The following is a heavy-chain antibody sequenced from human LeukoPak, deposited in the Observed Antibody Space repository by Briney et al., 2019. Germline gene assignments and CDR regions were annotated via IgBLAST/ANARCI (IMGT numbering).Heavy chain of an antibody. V-gene: IGHV4-39*07. CDR2: VSHTGPT. Sequence: SETLSLTCTVSGASITSSPYHWASIRQPPARGPEWIGTVSHTGPTQYNPSLRSRVNISVDTSKDPFSVKLSSVTAADTAMYYCATVTESYGSGRRHSYYYYYMDVWGKGTTVTISS. CDR3: ATVTESYGSGRRHSYYYYYMDV. D-gene: IGHD3-10*01. J-gene: IGHJ6*03. CDR1: GASITSSPYH.